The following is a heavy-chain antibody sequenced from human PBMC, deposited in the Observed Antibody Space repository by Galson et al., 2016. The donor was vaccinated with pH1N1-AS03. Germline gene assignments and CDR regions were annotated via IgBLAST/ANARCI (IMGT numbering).Heavy chain of an antibody. CDR2: IFTGGTT. D-gene: IGHD3-3*01. CDR1: GFSVSSKY. V-gene: IGHV3-66*02. J-gene: IGHJ4*02. CDR3: ARGITIFGLARPALDY. Sequence: SLRLSCAVSGFSVSSKYMNWVRQAPGKGLEWISIIFTGGTTYYADSVRGRFTISRDDSRNKLYLQMNSLRNEDTAVYYCARGITIFGLARPALDYWGQGTLVTVSS.